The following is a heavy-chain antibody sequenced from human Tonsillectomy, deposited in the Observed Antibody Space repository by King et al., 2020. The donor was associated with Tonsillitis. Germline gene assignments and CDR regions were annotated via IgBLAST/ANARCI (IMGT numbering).Heavy chain of an antibody. V-gene: IGHV4-39*01. Sequence: QLQESGPGLVKPSETLSLTCTVSGGSISSNIYYCGWIRQPPGKGLEWIGSIYYSGSTYYNPSLKSRVTISINTSKNQFSLKLSSVTAADPAVYYCATPPDSTDYPHTVMDVWGQGTTVTVSS. D-gene: IGHD4-11*01. J-gene: IGHJ6*02. CDR1: GGSISSNIYY. CDR3: ATPPDSTDYPHTVMDV. CDR2: IYYSGST.